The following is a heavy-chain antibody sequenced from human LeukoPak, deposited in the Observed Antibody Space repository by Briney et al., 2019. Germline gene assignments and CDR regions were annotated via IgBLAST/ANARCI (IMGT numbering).Heavy chain of an antibody. D-gene: IGHD5-12*01. V-gene: IGHV1-2*02. CDR3: ARDGEWLRHLYYYYYMDV. CDR1: GYTFTGYY. CDR2: INPNSGGT. J-gene: IGHJ6*03. Sequence: GASVKVSCKASGYTFTGYYMHWVRQAPGQGLEWMGWINPNSGGTNYAQKFQGRVTMTRDTSISTAYMELSRLRSDDTAVYYCARDGEWLRHLYYYYYMDVWGKGTTVTVSS.